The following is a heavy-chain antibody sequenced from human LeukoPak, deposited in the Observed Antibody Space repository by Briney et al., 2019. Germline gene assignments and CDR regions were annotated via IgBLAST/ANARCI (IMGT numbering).Heavy chain of an antibody. CDR2: IYSGGAT. CDR3: ASAETSILTSHAFDI. D-gene: IGHD2-21*01. V-gene: IGHV3-66*01. Sequence: GGSLRLSCAASGFSVSRNYMTCVRQAPGKGLEWVSIIYSGGATYYSDSMEDRFTISRDNSKNTLYLQMNSLRVEDTAMYYCASAETSILTSHAFDIWGQGTSVTVSS. CDR1: GFSVSRNY. J-gene: IGHJ3*02.